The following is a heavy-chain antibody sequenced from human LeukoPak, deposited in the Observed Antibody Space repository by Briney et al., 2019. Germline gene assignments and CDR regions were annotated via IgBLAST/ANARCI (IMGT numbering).Heavy chain of an antibody. Sequence: RGESLRISCKGPGYRFGGDWISWVRQMPGRGLEWMGRIHPSDSYSNYSPSFQGHVTISADRSINTAYLQWSSLKASDTAMYYCVGEWLGTPRGPFDYWGQGTLVTVSS. D-gene: IGHD6-19*01. CDR1: GYRFGGDW. V-gene: IGHV5-10-1*01. CDR3: VGEWLGTPRGPFDY. CDR2: IHPSDSYS. J-gene: IGHJ4*02.